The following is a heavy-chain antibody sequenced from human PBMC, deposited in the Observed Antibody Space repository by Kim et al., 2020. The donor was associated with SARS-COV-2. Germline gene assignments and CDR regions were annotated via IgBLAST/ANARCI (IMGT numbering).Heavy chain of an antibody. CDR2: ISSSSSTI. Sequence: GGSLRLSCAASGFTFSSYSMNWVRQAPGKGLEWVSYISSSSSTIYYADSVKGRFTISRDNAKNSLYLQMNSLRAEDTAVYYCARVTRVRGVISYFDYWGQGTLVTVSS. V-gene: IGHV3-48*04. D-gene: IGHD3-10*01. CDR1: GFTFSSYS. CDR3: ARVTRVRGVISYFDY. J-gene: IGHJ4*02.